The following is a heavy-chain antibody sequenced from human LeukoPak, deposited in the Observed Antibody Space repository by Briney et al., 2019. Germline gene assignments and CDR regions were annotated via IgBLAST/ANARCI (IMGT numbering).Heavy chain of an antibody. Sequence: GGSLRLSCAVSGFTFSSYEMNWVRQAPGKGLEWVSYISSSGSTIYYADSVKGRFTISRDNAKNSLYLQMNSLRAEDTAVYYCARGVWFGELDWFDPWGQGTLVTVSS. CDR3: ARGVWFGELDWFDP. V-gene: IGHV3-48*03. J-gene: IGHJ5*02. CDR1: GFTFSSYE. CDR2: ISSSGSTI. D-gene: IGHD3-10*01.